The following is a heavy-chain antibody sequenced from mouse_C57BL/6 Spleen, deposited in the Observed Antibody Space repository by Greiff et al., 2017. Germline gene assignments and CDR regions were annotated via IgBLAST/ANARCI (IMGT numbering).Heavy chain of an antibody. D-gene: IGHD1-1*01. J-gene: IGHJ2*01. CDR3: ACPTVVATADFDY. CDR1: GFNIKDYY. CDR2: IDPEDGDT. V-gene: IGHV14-2*01. Sequence: VQLQQSGAELVKPGASVKLSCTASGFNIKDYYMHWVKQRPEQGLEWIGRIDPEDGDTKYAPKFQGKDTITADTSSNTAYLQLSSLTSEDTAVYYCACPTVVATADFDYWGQGTTLTVSS.